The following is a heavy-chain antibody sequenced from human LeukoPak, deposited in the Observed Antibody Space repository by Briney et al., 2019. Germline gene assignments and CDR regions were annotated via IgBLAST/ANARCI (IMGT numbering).Heavy chain of an antibody. D-gene: IGHD4-17*01. V-gene: IGHV3-23*01. Sequence: PRGSLRLSCVASGLNFRSSAMHWVRQAPGKGRDWVSSINPTGDSTAYADSVKDRFTISRHNSKNTLYLQMNSLRVDDTALYYCAKVYRLSSGEYIDYLDFWGQGTLVTVSP. J-gene: IGHJ4*02. CDR1: GLNFRSSA. CDR3: AKVYRLSSGEYIDYLDF. CDR2: INPTGDST.